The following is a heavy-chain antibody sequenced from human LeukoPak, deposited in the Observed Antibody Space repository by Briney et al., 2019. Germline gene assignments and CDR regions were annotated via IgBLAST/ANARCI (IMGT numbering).Heavy chain of an antibody. Sequence: SETLSLTCAVYGGSFSGYYWSWIRQPPGKGLERIGEINHSGSTNYNPSLKSRVTISVDTSKNQFSLKLSSVTAADTAVYYCARQPHSSGWGSTFDYWGQGTLVTVSS. J-gene: IGHJ4*02. V-gene: IGHV4-34*01. CDR2: INHSGST. D-gene: IGHD6-19*01. CDR1: GGSFSGYY. CDR3: ARQPHSSGWGSTFDY.